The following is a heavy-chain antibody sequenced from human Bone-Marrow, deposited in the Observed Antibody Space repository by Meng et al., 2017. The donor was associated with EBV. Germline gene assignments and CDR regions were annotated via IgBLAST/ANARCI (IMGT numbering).Heavy chain of an antibody. D-gene: IGHD3-22*01. Sequence: QLQVQESGPGLVKPSQTLSLTCAVSGGSIRSGYAWSWIRQPPGKGLEWIGYIYHSGNTYYNPSLKSRVTISVDKSKNQFSLKLSSMTAADTAVYYCAAGDYSDSSGYYQFDNWGQGTLVTVSS. CDR3: AAGDYSDSSGYYQFDN. J-gene: IGHJ4*02. CDR2: IYHSGNT. CDR1: GGSIRSGYA. V-gene: IGHV4-30-2*01.